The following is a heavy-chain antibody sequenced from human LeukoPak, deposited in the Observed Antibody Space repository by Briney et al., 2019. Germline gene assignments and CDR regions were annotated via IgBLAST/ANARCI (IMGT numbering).Heavy chain of an antibody. CDR1: GGTFSSCA. CDR2: ISAYNGNT. D-gene: IGHD4-17*01. J-gene: IGHJ4*02. V-gene: IGHV1-18*01. Sequence: GSSVKVSCKASGGTFSSCAISWVRHAPGQGLEWMGWISAYNGNTNYAQKLQGRVTTTTDTSTSTAYMELRSLRSDDTAVYYCAREGDYGDYFDYWGQGTLVTVSS. CDR3: AREGDYGDYFDY.